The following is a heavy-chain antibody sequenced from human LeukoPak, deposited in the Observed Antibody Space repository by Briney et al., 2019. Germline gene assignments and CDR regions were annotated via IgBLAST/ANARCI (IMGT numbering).Heavy chain of an antibody. CDR1: GFTFDDYA. CDR2: VSWNSFST. J-gene: IGHJ3*02. CDR3: ARDPESRAGNDAFDI. Sequence: GGSLRLSCAASGFTFDDYAMHWVRQAPGKGLEWVSGVSWNSFSTDYADSVKGRFAISRDNAKNSLYLQMNSLRAEDTAVYYCARDPESRAGNDAFDIWGQGTMVTVSS. D-gene: IGHD6-6*01. V-gene: IGHV3-9*01.